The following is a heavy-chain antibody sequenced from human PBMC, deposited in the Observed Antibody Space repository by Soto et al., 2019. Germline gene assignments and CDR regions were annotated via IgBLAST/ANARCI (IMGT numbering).Heavy chain of an antibody. J-gene: IGHJ4*02. Sequence: GGSLRLSCAASGFTFSDYYMSWIRQAPGKGLEWVSYISSSGSTIYYADSVKGRFTISRDNAKNSLYLQMNSLRAEDTAVYYCARVGAPNYDFWSGWLPFDYWGQGTLVTVSS. CDR1: GFTFSDYY. V-gene: IGHV3-11*01. CDR2: ISSSGSTI. D-gene: IGHD3-3*01. CDR3: ARVGAPNYDFWSGWLPFDY.